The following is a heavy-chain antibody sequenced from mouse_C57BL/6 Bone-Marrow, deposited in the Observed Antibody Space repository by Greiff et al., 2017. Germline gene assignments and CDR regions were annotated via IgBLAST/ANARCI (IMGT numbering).Heavy chain of an antibody. J-gene: IGHJ2*01. Sequence: EVQLQESGPGLVKPSQSLSLTCSVTGYSITSGYYWNWIRQFPGNKLEWMGYISYDGSNNYNPSLKNRISITRDTSKNQFFLKLNSVTTEDTATYYCARDHYYGLYFDYWGQGTTLTVSS. D-gene: IGHD1-2*01. CDR2: ISYDGSN. CDR1: GYSITSGYY. CDR3: ARDHYYGLYFDY. V-gene: IGHV3-6*01.